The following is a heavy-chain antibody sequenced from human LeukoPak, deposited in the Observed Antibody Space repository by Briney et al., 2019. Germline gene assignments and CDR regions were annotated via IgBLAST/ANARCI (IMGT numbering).Heavy chain of an antibody. J-gene: IGHJ4*02. CDR3: ARGDSWSSLFDY. D-gene: IGHD1-26*01. CDR2: ITPIFGTA. Sequence: ASVKVSCKASGGTFSSYAISWVRQAPGQGLEWMGRITPIFGTANYAQKFQGRVTITTDESTSTAYMELSSLRSEDTAVYYCARGDSWSSLFDYWGQGTLVTVSS. CDR1: GGTFSSYA. V-gene: IGHV1-69*05.